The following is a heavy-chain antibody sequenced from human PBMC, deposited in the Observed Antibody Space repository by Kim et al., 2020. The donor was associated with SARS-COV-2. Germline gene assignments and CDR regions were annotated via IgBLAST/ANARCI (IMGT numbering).Heavy chain of an antibody. V-gene: IGHV1-18*01. CDR3: ASNEPEGSYYYYYGMDV. D-gene: IGHD2-8*01. J-gene: IGHJ6*02. Sequence: ASVKVSCKASGYTFTSYGISWVRQAPGQGLEWMGWISAYNGNTNYALKLQGRVTMTTDTSTSTAYMELRSLRSDDTAVYYCASNEPEGSYYYYYGMDVWGQGTTLTVSS. CDR2: ISAYNGNT. CDR1: GYTFTSYG.